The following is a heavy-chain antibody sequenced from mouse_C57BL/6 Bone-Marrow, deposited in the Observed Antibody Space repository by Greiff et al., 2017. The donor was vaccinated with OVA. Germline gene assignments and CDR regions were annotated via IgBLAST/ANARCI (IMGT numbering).Heavy chain of an antibody. CDR3: ARDRDYEGFAY. CDR1: GFTFSDYY. V-gene: IGHV5-16*01. CDR2: INYDGSST. Sequence: EVKLMESEGGLVQPGSSMKLSCTASGFTFSDYYMAWVRQVPEKGLEWVANINYDGSSTYYLDSLKSRFIISRDNAKNILYLQMSSLKSEDTATYYCARDRDYEGFAYWGQGTLVTVSA. D-gene: IGHD1-1*01. J-gene: IGHJ3*01.